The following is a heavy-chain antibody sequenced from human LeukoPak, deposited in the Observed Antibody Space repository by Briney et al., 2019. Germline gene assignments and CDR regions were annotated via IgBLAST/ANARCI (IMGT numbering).Heavy chain of an antibody. Sequence: SETLSLTCTVSGGSISSSSYYWGWIRQPPGKGLEWIGSIYYSGSTYYNPSLKSRVTISVDTSKNQFSLKLSSVTAADTAVYYCARLTMVNKDAFDIWGQGTMVTVSS. D-gene: IGHD4/OR15-4a*01. CDR3: ARLTMVNKDAFDI. V-gene: IGHV4-39*01. CDR2: IYYSGST. CDR1: GGSISSSSYY. J-gene: IGHJ3*02.